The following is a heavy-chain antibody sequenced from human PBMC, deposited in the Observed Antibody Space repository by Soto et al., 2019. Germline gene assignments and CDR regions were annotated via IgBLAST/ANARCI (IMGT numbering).Heavy chain of an antibody. J-gene: IGHJ4*02. CDR3: AREFQYDSGGFHELYF. CDR2: ISAYNGNT. CDR1: GYTFNRFG. Sequence: QVHLEQSGAEVRKPGASVKVSCKASGYTFNRFGINWVRQAAGQGLEWLGWISAYNGNTNYAQKFDGRVTMTADTSTTTAYLELTSLRSDDTAVYYCAREFQYDSGGFHELYFWGQGTLVTVSS. D-gene: IGHD3-22*01. V-gene: IGHV1-18*04.